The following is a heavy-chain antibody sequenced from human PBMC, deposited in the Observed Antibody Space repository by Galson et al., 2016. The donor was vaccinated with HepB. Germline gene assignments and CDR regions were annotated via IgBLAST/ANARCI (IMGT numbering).Heavy chain of an antibody. CDR3: ARGMYAARGWFDP. Sequence: ETMSLTCNVYGGSFSGYSWTWIRQPPGQGLEWIGEVSHSGGTNCNPSLKRRVTISVESSKNQFPLNISAVTAADTAVYYCARGMYAARGWFDPWGQGTLVAVSS. CDR1: GGSFSGYS. D-gene: IGHD6-6*01. CDR2: VSHSGGT. J-gene: IGHJ5*02. V-gene: IGHV4-34*01.